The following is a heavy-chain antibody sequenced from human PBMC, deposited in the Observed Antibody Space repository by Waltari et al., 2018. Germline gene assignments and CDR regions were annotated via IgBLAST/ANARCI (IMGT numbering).Heavy chain of an antibody. CDR2: INHSGST. CDR1: GGSFSGYY. J-gene: IGHJ4*02. CDR3: AREPAPSAIVAAYPDY. D-gene: IGHD6-25*01. V-gene: IGHV4-34*01. Sequence: QVQLQQWGAGLLKPSETLSLTCAVYGGSFSGYYWSWIRQPPGKGLEWIGEINHSGSTNYNPSLKSRVTISVDTSKNQFSLKLSSVTAADTAVYYCAREPAPSAIVAAYPDYWGQGTLVTVSS.